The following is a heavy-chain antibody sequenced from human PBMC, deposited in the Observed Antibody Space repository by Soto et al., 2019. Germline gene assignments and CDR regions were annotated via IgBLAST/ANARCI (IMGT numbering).Heavy chain of an antibody. CDR3: ARGLKTYDFWSGYYTTGPEDDKNDY. D-gene: IGHD3-3*01. CDR1: GYTFTSYD. CDR2: MNPNSGNT. J-gene: IGHJ4*02. Sequence: QVQLVQSGAEVKKPGASVKVSCKASGYTFTSYDINWVRQATGQGLEWMGWMNPNSGNTGYAQKFQGRVTMTRNTSISTAYMELSSLRSEDTAVYYCARGLKTYDFWSGYYTTGPEDDKNDYWGQGTLVTVSS. V-gene: IGHV1-8*01.